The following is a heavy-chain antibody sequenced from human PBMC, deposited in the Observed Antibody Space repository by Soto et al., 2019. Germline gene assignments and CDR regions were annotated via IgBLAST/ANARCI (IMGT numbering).Heavy chain of an antibody. CDR3: ARDSPNIVVVPAAILGTAGMGV. D-gene: IGHD2-2*02. J-gene: IGHJ6*02. V-gene: IGHV3-74*01. CDR1: GFTFSSYW. Sequence: EVQLVESGGGLVQPGGSLRLSCAASGFTFSSYWMHWVRQAPGKGLVWVSRINSDGSSTSYADSVKGRFTISRDNAKNTLYLQMNSLRAEDTAVNYCARDSPNIVVVPAAILGTAGMGVWGQGTTVTVSS. CDR2: INSDGSST.